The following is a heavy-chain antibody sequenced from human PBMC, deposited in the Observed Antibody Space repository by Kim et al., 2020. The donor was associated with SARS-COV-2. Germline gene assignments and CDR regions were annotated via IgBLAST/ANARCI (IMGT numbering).Heavy chain of an antibody. CDR3: ARELNWSVFYYFYAMDV. Sequence: ASVMVSCRTSGYTFTNYGINWVRQAPGQGLEWMGWISTYSGDTKYAQKFQGRVTMTTDTSTRTGYMELRSLRSDDTAIYYCARELNWSVFYYFYAMDVWGQGTTVTVSS. J-gene: IGHJ6*02. CDR2: ISTYSGDT. D-gene: IGHD1-1*01. CDR1: GYTFTNYG. V-gene: IGHV1-18*01.